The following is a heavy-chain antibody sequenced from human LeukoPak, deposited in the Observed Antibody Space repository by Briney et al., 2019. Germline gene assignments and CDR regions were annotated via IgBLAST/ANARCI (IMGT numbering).Heavy chain of an antibody. CDR3: ARGYCSSTSCYPSDY. J-gene: IGHJ4*02. Sequence: PSETLSLTCTVSGGSISSYYWSWIRQPAGKGLEWIGRIYTSGSTNYNPSLKSRVTMSVDTSKNQFSLELSSVTAADTAVYYCARGYCSSTSCYPSDYWGQGTLVTVSS. V-gene: IGHV4-4*07. CDR1: GGSISSYY. D-gene: IGHD2-2*01. CDR2: IYTSGST.